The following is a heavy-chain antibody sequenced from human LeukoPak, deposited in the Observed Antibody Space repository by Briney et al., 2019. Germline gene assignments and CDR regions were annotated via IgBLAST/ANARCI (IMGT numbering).Heavy chain of an antibody. CDR3: ARGPGYYDSSGFLNWYFDL. V-gene: IGHV4-30-2*01. D-gene: IGHD3-22*01. J-gene: IGHJ2*01. CDR2: LYPSGST. CDR1: GASISSGDHS. Sequence: PSETLSLTCAVSGASISSGDHSWSWIRQPPGKGLEWIGYLYPSGSTYYTPSLRNRVTISVDRSKNQFSLKLNSVTAADTAVYYCARGPGYYDSSGFLNWYFDLWGRGTLVTVSS.